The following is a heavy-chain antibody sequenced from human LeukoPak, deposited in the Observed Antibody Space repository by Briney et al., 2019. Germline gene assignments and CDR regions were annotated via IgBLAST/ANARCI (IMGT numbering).Heavy chain of an antibody. V-gene: IGHV3-21*01. CDR2: ISSSSSYI. CDR1: GFTFSSYS. Sequence: GGSLRLSCAASGFTFSSYSMNWVRQAPGKGLEWVSSISSSSSYIYYADSVKGRFTISRDNAKNSLYLQMNSLRAEDTAVYYCARDDGTWNYGPPTYFDYWGQGTLVTVSS. D-gene: IGHD1-7*01. CDR3: ARDDGTWNYGPPTYFDY. J-gene: IGHJ4*02.